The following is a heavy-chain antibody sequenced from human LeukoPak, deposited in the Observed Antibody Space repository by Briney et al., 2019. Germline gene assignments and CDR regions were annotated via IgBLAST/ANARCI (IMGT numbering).Heavy chain of an antibody. V-gene: IGHV1-18*01. CDR1: GYTFTSYG. CDR2: ISAYNGNT. CDR3: ARDLSQGRFLERLLWPEFDY. J-gene: IGHJ4*02. Sequence: ASVKVSCKASGYTFTSYGISWVRQAPGQGLEWMGWISAYNGNTNYAQKLQGRVTMTTDTSTSTAYMELRSLRSDDTAVYYCARDLSQGRFLERLLWPEFDYWGQGTLVTVSS. D-gene: IGHD3-3*01.